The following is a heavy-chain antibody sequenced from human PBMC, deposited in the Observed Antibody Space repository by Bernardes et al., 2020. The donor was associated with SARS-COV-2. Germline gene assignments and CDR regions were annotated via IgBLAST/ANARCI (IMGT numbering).Heavy chain of an antibody. CDR3: ARRDQHSSSLFDS. V-gene: IGHV4-39*01. D-gene: IGHD6-6*01. J-gene: IGHJ4*02. CDR1: GGSISSSIHY. Sequence: SETLSLTCTVSGGSISSSIHYWGWIRQPPGKGLEWIATIYYTGTTYYSPSLKSRVTISIDTSKNQFSLRLSSVTAADTAVYYCARRDQHSSSLFDSWGQGTLVTVSS. CDR2: IYYTGTT.